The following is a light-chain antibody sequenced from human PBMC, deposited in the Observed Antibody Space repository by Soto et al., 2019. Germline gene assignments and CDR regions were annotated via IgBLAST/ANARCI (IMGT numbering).Light chain of an antibody. CDR3: AAWDDSLSGYV. V-gene: IGLV1-47*01. CDR1: SSNIGSNY. CDR2: RNN. J-gene: IGLJ1*01. Sequence: QSVLTQPPSASGTPGQRVTISCSGSSSNIGSNYVYWYQQLPGTAPKLLIYRNNQRPSGVPDRFTGSKSGASVSLAISGLRSDDEADYYCAAWDDSLSGYVFGTGTKLTVL.